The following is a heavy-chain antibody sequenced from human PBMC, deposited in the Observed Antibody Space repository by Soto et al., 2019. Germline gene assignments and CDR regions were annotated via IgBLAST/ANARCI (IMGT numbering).Heavy chain of an antibody. CDR3: ARVRERSIAARQSAFDI. V-gene: IGHV3-33*08. J-gene: IGHJ3*02. D-gene: IGHD6-6*01. CDR2: IWYDGSNK. CDR1: GFTFSSYG. Sequence: GGSLRLSCAASGFTFSSYGMHWVRQAPGKGLEWVAVIWYDGSNKYYADSVKGRFTISRDNSKNTLYLQMNSLRAEDTAVYYCARVRERSIAARQSAFDIWGQGTMVTVSS.